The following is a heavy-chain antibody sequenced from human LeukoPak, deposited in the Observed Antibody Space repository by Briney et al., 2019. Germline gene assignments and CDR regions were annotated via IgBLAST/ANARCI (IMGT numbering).Heavy chain of an antibody. CDR3: STERNWELLRPYGMDI. CDR2: IKTKIDGETA. D-gene: IGHD1-26*01. CDR1: GFTFSSSA. V-gene: IGHV3-15*01. J-gene: IGHJ6*02. Sequence: PGGSLRLSCAASGFTFSSSAMSWVRQVPGKGLEWVGRIKTKIDGETADYAAPVKGRFTISRDDSKNTLYLQMKSLTTEDSAVYYCSTERNWELLRPYGMDIWGQGTTVTVSS.